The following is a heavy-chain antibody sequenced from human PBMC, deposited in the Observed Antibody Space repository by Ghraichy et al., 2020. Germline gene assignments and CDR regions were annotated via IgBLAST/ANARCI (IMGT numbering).Heavy chain of an antibody. D-gene: IGHD1-26*01. CDR2: ISSSSSTV. J-gene: IGHJ4*02. CDR1: GFTFSSYS. Sequence: GGSLRLSCAASGFTFSSYSVNWVRQAPGKGLEWVSYISSSSSTVYYADSVKGRFTISRDNAKNSLFLQMNSLRDEDTAVYYCARDGGLYSGTYYFDYWGQGTLVTVSS. V-gene: IGHV3-48*02. CDR3: ARDGGLYSGTYYFDY.